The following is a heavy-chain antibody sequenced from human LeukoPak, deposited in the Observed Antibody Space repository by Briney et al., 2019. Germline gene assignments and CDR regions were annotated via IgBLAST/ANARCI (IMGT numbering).Heavy chain of an antibody. Sequence: SETLSLTCAVYGGSFSGYYWSWIRQPPGKGLEWIGEINHSGSTNYNPSLKSRVTISVDTSKNQFSLKLSSVTAADTAVYYCARARAVAGSARFDYWGRGTLVTVSS. D-gene: IGHD6-19*01. CDR2: INHSGST. CDR1: GGSFSGYY. J-gene: IGHJ4*02. V-gene: IGHV4-34*01. CDR3: ARARAVAGSARFDY.